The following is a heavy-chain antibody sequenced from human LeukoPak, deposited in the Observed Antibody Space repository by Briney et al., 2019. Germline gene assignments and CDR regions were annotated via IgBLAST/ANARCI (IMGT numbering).Heavy chain of an antibody. CDR3: ARDLGSVY. CDR2: ISSGDSTI. CDR1: GSTFSDYY. V-gene: IGHV3-11*01. D-gene: IGHD3-10*01. J-gene: IGHJ4*02. Sequence: GGSLRLYCTASGSTFSDYYMSWIRRAPGKGLEWVSYISSGDSTIYYAASVKGRFTMSRDNDKNSLYLQMNSLRAEDTAVYYCARDLGSVYWGQGTLVTVSS.